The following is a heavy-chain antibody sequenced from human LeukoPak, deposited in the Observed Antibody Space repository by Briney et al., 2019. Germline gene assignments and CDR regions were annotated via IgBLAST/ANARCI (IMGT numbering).Heavy chain of an antibody. J-gene: IGHJ1*01. CDR1: GYTFTGYY. CDR3: ARDGSSSWYPTAEYFQH. CDR2: INPNSGGT. V-gene: IGHV1-2*02. D-gene: IGHD6-13*01. Sequence: ASVKVSCKASGYTFTGYYMHWVRQAPGRGLEWMGWINPNSGGTNYAQKFQGRVTMTRDTSISTAYMELSRLRSDDTAVYYCARDGSSSWYPTAEYFQHWGQGTLVTVSS.